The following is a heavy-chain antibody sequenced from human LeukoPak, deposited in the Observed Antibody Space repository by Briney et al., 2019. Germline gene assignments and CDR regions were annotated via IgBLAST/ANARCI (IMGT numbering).Heavy chain of an antibody. CDR2: IYYSGST. CDR1: GGSISSYY. CDR3: ASNGRRGAFDI. Sequence: SETLSLTCTVSGGSISSYYWSWIRQPPGKGLEWIGYIYYSGSTNYNPSLKSRVTISVDTSKNQFSLKLSSVTAADTAVYYCASNGRRGAFDIWGQGTMVTVSS. V-gene: IGHV4-59*01. D-gene: IGHD5-12*01. J-gene: IGHJ3*02.